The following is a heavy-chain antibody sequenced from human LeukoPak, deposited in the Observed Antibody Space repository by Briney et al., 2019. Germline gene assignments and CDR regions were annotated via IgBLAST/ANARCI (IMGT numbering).Heavy chain of an antibody. D-gene: IGHD1-7*01. CDR3: CKGAYGTLELYYHFNDV. CDR1: GGSISSSSYY. V-gene: IGHV4-39*07. Sequence: ASETLSLTCTVSGGSISSSSYYWGWIRQPPGKGLEWIGSIYYSGSTYYNPSLKSRVTISVDKSKNQFSLKLSSVTAADTAVYYRCKGAYGTLELYYHFNDVWGKRT. J-gene: IGHJ6*03. CDR2: IYYSGST.